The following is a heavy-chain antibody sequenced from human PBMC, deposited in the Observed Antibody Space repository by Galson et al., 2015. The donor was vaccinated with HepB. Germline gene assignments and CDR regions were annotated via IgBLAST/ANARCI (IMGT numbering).Heavy chain of an antibody. CDR3: AHRVGGSWWGYCFDY. CDR2: IYWDDDK. D-gene: IGHD6-13*01. Sequence: PALVKPTQPLTLTCTFSGFSLSTSGVGVGWIRQPPGKALEWLALIYWDDDKRYSPSLKSKLTITKDTSKNQVVLTMTNMDPVDTATYYCAHRVGGSWWGYCFDYWGQGTLVTVSS. J-gene: IGHJ4*02. V-gene: IGHV2-5*02. CDR1: GFSLSTSGVG.